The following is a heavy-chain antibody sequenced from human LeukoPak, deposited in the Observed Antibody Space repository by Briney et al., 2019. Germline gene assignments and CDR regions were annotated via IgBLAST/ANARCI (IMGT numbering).Heavy chain of an antibody. CDR3: ARDGDSSTRIPLFDP. J-gene: IGHJ5*02. CDR2: ISRDATYI. Sequence: PGGSLRLSCTASGFAFNYESMNWVRQVPEKGLEWVSSISRDATYIHYADALEGRFTISRDNAKNTLYLQMNSLRAEDTAVYYCARDGDSSTRIPLFDPWGQGTLVTVSS. V-gene: IGHV3-21*01. D-gene: IGHD6-13*01. CDR1: GFAFNYES.